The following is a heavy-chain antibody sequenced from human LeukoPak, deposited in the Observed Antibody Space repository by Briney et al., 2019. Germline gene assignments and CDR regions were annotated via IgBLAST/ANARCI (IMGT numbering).Heavy chain of an antibody. CDR3: ARRDDYGAYRLES. D-gene: IGHD4-17*01. Sequence: PSETLSLTCAVSGGSISSSNWWSWVRPPPGKGLEWIGEIYHSGSSNYNPSLKSRVTISVDKSKNQFSLKLSSVTAADTAVYYCARRDDYGAYRLESWGQGTLITVSS. CDR2: IYHSGSS. J-gene: IGHJ4*02. V-gene: IGHV4-4*02. CDR1: GGSISSSNW.